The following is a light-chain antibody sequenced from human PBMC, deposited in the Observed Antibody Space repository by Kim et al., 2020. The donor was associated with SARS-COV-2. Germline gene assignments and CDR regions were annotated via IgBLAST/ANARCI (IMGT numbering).Light chain of an antibody. Sequence: LCPGEGAALPCRASQSVSSYLAWYQQKPGQAPRLLIYDASNRATGIPARFSGSGSGTDFTLTIGSLEPEDFAVYYCQQRGNWPLTFGGGTKVDIK. CDR3: QQRGNWPLT. CDR1: QSVSSY. J-gene: IGKJ4*01. V-gene: IGKV3-11*01. CDR2: DAS.